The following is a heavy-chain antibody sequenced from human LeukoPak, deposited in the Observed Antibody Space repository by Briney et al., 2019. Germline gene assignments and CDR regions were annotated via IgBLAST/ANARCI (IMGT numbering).Heavy chain of an antibody. V-gene: IGHV4-34*01. J-gene: IGHJ4*02. D-gene: IGHD2-2*01. CDR1: GGSFSGYY. Sequence: PSETLSLTCAVYGGSFSGYYWSWIRQPPGKGLEWIGEINHSGSTNYNPSLKSRVTISVDTSKNQFSLKLSSVTAADTAVYYCARGGRRYCSSTSCLGNDYWGQGTLVTVS. CDR3: ARGGRRYCSSTSCLGNDY. CDR2: INHSGST.